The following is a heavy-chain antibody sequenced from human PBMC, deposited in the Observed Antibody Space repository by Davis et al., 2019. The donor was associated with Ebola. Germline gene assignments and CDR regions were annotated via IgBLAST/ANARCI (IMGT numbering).Heavy chain of an antibody. CDR3: ARCMSSGTCQHGLDV. Sequence: MPGGSLRLSCIVSGGSMSSYYWSWIRQSAGKGLEWIGRIYSSGSTDYNPSLKSRVTMSVDTSNNHFSLKLTSVTAADTAVYYCARCMSSGTCQHGLDVWGQGTTVTVSS. D-gene: IGHD3-22*01. CDR2: IYSSGST. V-gene: IGHV4-4*07. CDR1: GGSMSSYY. J-gene: IGHJ6*02.